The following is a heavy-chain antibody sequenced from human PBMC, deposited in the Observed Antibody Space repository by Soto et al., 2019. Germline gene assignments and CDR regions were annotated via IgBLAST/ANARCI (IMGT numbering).Heavy chain of an antibody. D-gene: IGHD2-21*01. V-gene: IGHV4-39*01. CDR3: ARHTPHIVAFNGMDC. CDR2: IYYSGST. Sequence: SETLSLTCTVSGGSISSSSYYWGWIRQPPGKGLEWIGSIYYSGSTYYNPSLKSRVTISVDTSKNQFSLKLSSVTAADTAVYYCARHTPHIVAFNGMDCWGQGTTVTVSS. J-gene: IGHJ6*02. CDR1: GGSISSSSYY.